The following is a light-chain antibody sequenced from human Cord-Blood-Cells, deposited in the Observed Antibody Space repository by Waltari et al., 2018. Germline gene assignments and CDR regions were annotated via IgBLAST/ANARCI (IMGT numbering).Light chain of an antibody. CDR2: DAS. V-gene: IGKV1-5*01. J-gene: IGKJ4*01. CDR1: QSISSR. CDR3: QQYNSYPLT. Sequence: DIQMIQSPSTLSASLGDRVTITCRASQSISSRLAWYQQKPGKAPKLLIYDASSLESGVPSRFSGSGSGTEFTLTISSLQPDDFATYYCQQYNSYPLTFGGGTKVEIK.